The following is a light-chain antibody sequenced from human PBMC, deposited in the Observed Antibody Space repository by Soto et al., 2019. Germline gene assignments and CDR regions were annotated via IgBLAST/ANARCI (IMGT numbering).Light chain of an antibody. V-gene: IGLV2-8*01. CDR1: PGDIGNYNY. J-gene: IGLJ7*01. Sequence: QSVLTQPPSASGSPGQSVTISCTGTPGDIGNYNYVSWYQQHPGKAPKLMIFEVNKRPSGVPDRFSGSKSGITASLTVSGLQAEDEADYYCASYAGSNTAVFGGGTQLTVL. CDR3: ASYAGSNTAV. CDR2: EVN.